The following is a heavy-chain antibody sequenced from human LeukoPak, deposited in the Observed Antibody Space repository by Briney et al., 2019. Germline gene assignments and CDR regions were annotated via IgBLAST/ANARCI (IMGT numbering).Heavy chain of an antibody. J-gene: IGHJ3*02. Sequence: GGSLRLSCAASGFTVSSNYMSWVRQAPGKGLEWVSVIYSGCSTYYADSVKGRFTISRGNSKNTLYLQMNSLRAEDTAVYYCARVAYYYDSSGYYDAFDIWGQGTMVTVSS. D-gene: IGHD3-22*01. CDR1: GFTVSSNY. CDR2: IYSGCST. V-gene: IGHV3-66*02. CDR3: ARVAYYYDSSGYYDAFDI.